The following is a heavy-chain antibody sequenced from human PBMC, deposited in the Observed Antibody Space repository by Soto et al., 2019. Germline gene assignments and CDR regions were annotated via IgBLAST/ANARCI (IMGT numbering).Heavy chain of an antibody. CDR1: GFTCSNYA. Sequence: DVQLLESGGGLVQPGGSLRLSCTASGFTCSNYAMSWVRQAPGKGLEWVSSMSGSGGSTYYADSVKGRFTISRDNSKKTLDLHMSSLRAEDTAFYYCAKEPNYDFWSGYRYFDSWGQGSLVTVSS. J-gene: IGHJ4*02. V-gene: IGHV3-23*01. CDR2: MSGSGGST. D-gene: IGHD3-3*01. CDR3: AKEPNYDFWSGYRYFDS.